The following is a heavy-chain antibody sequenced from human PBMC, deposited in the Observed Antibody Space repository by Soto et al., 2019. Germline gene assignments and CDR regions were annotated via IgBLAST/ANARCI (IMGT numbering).Heavy chain of an antibody. V-gene: IGHV3-30*18. CDR3: AKGPYYDFLAGGYHFDY. CDR1: GFTFSSYG. CDR2: ITYNGTNT. J-gene: IGHJ4*02. D-gene: IGHD3-3*01. Sequence: PGGSLRLSCAASGFTFSSYGMHWVRQAPGKGLEWVAAITYNGTNTYYADSVKGRFTISRDNSKNTLYLQMNSLRAEDTAVYYCAKGPYYDFLAGGYHFDYWGRGTLVTVSS.